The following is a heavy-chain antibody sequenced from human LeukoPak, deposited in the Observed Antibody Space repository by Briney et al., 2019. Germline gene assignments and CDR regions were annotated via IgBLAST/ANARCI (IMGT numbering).Heavy chain of an antibody. V-gene: IGHV6-1*01. D-gene: IGHD6-13*01. CDR2: TYYRSKWYN. Sequence: SQTLSLTCAIFGDSVSSNSAAWNWIRQSPSRGLEWLGRTYYRSKWYNDYAVSVRSRITINPDTSKNQFSLQLNSVTPEDTAVYYCARVTTAAAGTLFDYWGQGTLVTVSS. J-gene: IGHJ4*02. CDR1: GDSVSSNSAA. CDR3: ARVTTAAAGTLFDY.